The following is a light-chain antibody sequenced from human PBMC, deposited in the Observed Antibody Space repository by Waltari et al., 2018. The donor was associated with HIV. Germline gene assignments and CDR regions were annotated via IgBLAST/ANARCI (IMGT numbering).Light chain of an antibody. Sequence: QSVLSQPPSASGTPGQRITISCSGSSSITGRNIIYWYQQDPGAAHKLLIYRSYQRRSGVPDRFAGSKSGYSASLAISDLRPDDEATYYCAIWDDNLRVEFGGGTRLTVL. V-gene: IGLV1-47*01. CDR2: RSY. CDR1: SSITGRNI. J-gene: IGLJ3*02. CDR3: AIWDDNLRVE.